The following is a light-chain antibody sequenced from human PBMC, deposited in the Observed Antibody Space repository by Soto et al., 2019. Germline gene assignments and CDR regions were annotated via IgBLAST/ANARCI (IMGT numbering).Light chain of an antibody. V-gene: IGKV3-20*01. J-gene: IGKJ1*01. CDR1: QTVSNSD. CDR2: AAA. Sequence: ETVLTQSPGTLSLSPGERATLSCRASQTVSNSDVAWYQHKPGQAPRVLIHAAARRTTGIPDRFSGSASGTEFTLTISRLEPEDLAVYYCQHYGNSPWTVGQGTKVE. CDR3: QHYGNSPWT.